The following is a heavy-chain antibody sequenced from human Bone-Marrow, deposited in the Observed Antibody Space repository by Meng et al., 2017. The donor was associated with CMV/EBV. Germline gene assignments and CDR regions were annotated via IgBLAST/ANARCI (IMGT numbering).Heavy chain of an antibody. CDR1: ASLSSGDYY. CDR2: IYYSGST. Sequence: ASLSSGDYYWTWIRQPPGKGLEWIGYIYYSGSTSYNPSLKSRVTISVDTSKSQFSLNLSSVTAADTAVYYCARTYYDFWSGYHLDYWGQGTLVTVSS. J-gene: IGHJ4*02. V-gene: IGHV4-30-4*08. D-gene: IGHD3-3*01. CDR3: ARTYYDFWSGYHLDY.